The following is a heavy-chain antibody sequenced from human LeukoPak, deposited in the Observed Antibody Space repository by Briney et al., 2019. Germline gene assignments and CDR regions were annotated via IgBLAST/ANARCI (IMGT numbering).Heavy chain of an antibody. V-gene: IGHV3-15*01. J-gene: IGHJ4*02. CDR1: GFTVSNAW. CDR2: IKSTTDGGTT. CDR3: TTDQWQVGFDY. Sequence: PGGSLRLSCAASGFTVSNAWMSWVRHAPGKWLEWVGRIKSTTDGGTTDYAAPVKGRFTISSDDSKNTLYLQMNSLKTEDTAVYYCTTDQWQVGFDYWGQGTLVTVSS. D-gene: IGHD6-19*01.